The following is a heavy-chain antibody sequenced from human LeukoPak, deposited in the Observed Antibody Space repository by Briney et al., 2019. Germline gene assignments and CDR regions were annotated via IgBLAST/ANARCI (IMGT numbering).Heavy chain of an antibody. Sequence: GGSLRLSCAASGFTFDDYAMHWVRQAPGKGLEWVSGISWNSGSIGYADSVKGRFTISRDNAKNSLYLQMNSLRAEDTAVYYCAREYWFGSWSQGTLVTVSS. V-gene: IGHV3-9*01. J-gene: IGHJ4*02. CDR3: AREYWFGS. D-gene: IGHD3-10*01. CDR2: ISWNSGSI. CDR1: GFTFDDYA.